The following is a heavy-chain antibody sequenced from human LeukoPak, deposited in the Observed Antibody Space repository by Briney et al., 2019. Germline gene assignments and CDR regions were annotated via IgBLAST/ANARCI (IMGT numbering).Heavy chain of an antibody. J-gene: IGHJ5*02. CDR2: INHSGST. Sequence: SETLSLTCAVYGGSFSGYYWSWIRQPPGKGLEWIGEINHSGSTNYNPSLKSRVTISVDTSKNQFSLKLSSVTAADTAVYYCARGSRGYSGSHIRGRWFDPWGQGTLVTVSS. CDR3: ARGSRGYSGSHIRGRWFDP. D-gene: IGHD1-26*01. V-gene: IGHV4-34*01. CDR1: GGSFSGYY.